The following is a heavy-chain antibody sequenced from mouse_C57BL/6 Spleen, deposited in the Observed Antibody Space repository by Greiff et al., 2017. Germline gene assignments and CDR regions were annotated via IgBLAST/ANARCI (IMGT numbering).Heavy chain of an antibody. D-gene: IGHD1-1*01. Sequence: EVQGVESGGDLVKPGGSLKLSCAASGFTFSSYGMSWVRQTPDKRLEWVATISSGGSYTYYPDSVKGRFTITRNNAKNTLYLQMSSLKSEDTAMYYCARHPYGSSYADYWGQGTTLTVSS. J-gene: IGHJ2*01. CDR2: ISSGGSYT. CDR3: ARHPYGSSYADY. V-gene: IGHV5-6*01. CDR1: GFTFSSYG.